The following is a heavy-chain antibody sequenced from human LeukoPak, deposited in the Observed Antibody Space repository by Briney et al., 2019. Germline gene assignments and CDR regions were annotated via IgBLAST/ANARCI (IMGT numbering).Heavy chain of an antibody. CDR3: ARASYCSGGSCYSPLYYYYYYGMDV. CDR2: IYYSGST. J-gene: IGHJ6*02. D-gene: IGHD2-15*01. V-gene: IGHV4-39*07. Sequence: PSETLSLTCTVSGGSISSSSYYWGWIRQPPGKGLEWIGSIYYSGSTYYNPSLKSRVTISVDTSKNQFSLKLSSVTAADTAVYYCARASYCSGGSCYSPLYYYYYYGMDVWGQGTTVTVSS. CDR1: GGSISSSSYY.